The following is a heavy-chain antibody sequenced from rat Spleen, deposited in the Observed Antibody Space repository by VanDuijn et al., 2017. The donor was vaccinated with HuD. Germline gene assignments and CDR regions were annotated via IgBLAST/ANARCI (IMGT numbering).Heavy chain of an antibody. CDR2: ITNTGDST. CDR1: GFTFNNYW. Sequence: EVQLVESGGGLVQPGRSLKLSCAASGFTFNNYWMTWIRQAPGKGLEWVATITNTGDSTYYPDSVKGRFTISRDNAKSTLYLQMNSLRSEDTATYYCARHPFDYWGQGVMVTVSS. CDR3: ARHPFDY. J-gene: IGHJ2*01. V-gene: IGHV5-31*01.